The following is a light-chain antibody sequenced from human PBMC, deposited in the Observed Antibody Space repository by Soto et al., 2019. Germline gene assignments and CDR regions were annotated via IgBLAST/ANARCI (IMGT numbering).Light chain of an antibody. V-gene: IGKV1-39*01. J-gene: IGKJ1*01. CDR1: QSIVTY. CDR2: AAS. CDR3: QQSYSTPPWT. Sequence: DIQMTQSPSSLSASVGDRVTITCRASQSIVTYLNWYLQKPGKAPKLLIYAASNLQSGVPTRFSGRGAGTDFTRTISSLQPYDFSTYFCQQSYSTPPWTFGQGTKVEIK.